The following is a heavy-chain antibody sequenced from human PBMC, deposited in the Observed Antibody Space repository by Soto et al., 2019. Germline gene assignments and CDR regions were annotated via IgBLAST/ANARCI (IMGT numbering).Heavy chain of an antibody. D-gene: IGHD3-3*01. Sequence: PSETLSLTCTVSGGSISSGGYYWSWIRQHPGKGLEWIGYIYYSGSTYYNPSLKSRVTISVDTSKNQFSLKLSSVTAADTAVYYCARESRSGWLDYWAREPWSPSPQ. J-gene: IGHJ4*02. V-gene: IGHV4-31*03. CDR1: GGSISSGGYY. CDR2: IYYSGST. CDR3: ARESRSGWLDY.